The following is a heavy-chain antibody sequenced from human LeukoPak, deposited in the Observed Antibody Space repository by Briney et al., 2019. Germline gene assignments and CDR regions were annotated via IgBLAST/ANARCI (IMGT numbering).Heavy chain of an antibody. CDR2: MNPNSGNT. CDR3: ARGSRGEQEFDY. V-gene: IGHV1-8*01. D-gene: IGHD1-26*01. J-gene: IGHJ4*02. Sequence: ASVKVSCKASGYTFTSYDINWVRQATGQGLEWMGWMNPNSGNTGYAQKFQGRVSMPRNTSISTAYMELSSLRSEDTAVYYCARGSRGEQEFDYWGQGTLVTVSS. CDR1: GYTFTSYD.